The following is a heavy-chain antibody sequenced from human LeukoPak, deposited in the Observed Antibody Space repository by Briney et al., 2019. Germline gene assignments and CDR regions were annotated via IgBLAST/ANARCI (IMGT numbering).Heavy chain of an antibody. Sequence: GGSLSLSCAASGFTFSSYAMSWVRQAPGRGLEWVSAISGSGGSTYYADSVEGRFTISTDNSKNTLYLQMNSLRAEDTAVYYCAKDLATPSGGTFDYWGQGTLVTVSS. J-gene: IGHJ4*02. CDR3: AKDLATPSGGTFDY. V-gene: IGHV3-23*01. D-gene: IGHD5-12*01. CDR2: ISGSGGST. CDR1: GFTFSSYA.